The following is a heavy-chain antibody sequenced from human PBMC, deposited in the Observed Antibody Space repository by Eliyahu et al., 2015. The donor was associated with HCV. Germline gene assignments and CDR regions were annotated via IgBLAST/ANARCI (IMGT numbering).Heavy chain of an antibody. V-gene: IGHV3-33*01. D-gene: IGHD2-2*01. CDR1: GFXFSSXX. J-gene: IGHJ4*02. CDR3: ARGPGGRNRYCSSTSCYHLDY. Sequence: QVQLVESGGGVVQPGRSLRLSCAXSGFXFSSXXXXXXRQAPGKGLEWVAVIWYDGSNKYYADSVKGRFTISRDNSKNTLYLQMNSLRAEDTAVYYCARGPGGRNRYCSSTSCYHLDYWGQGTLVTVSS. CDR2: IWYDGSNK.